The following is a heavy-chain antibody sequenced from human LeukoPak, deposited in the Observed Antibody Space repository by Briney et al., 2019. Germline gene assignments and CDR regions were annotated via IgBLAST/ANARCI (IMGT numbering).Heavy chain of an antibody. CDR3: AGGDYDTSGSKFDY. V-gene: IGHV1-2*06. CDR1: GYTFTGYY. J-gene: IGHJ4*02. D-gene: IGHD3-22*01. Sequence: ASVKVSCKASGYTFTGYYMHWVRQAPGQGLEWMGRIIPNSGGTNSGQKFQGRLTMTRDTSISTAYMELSRLSSDDTAVYYCAGGDYDTSGSKFDYWGQGTLVTVSS. CDR2: IIPNSGGT.